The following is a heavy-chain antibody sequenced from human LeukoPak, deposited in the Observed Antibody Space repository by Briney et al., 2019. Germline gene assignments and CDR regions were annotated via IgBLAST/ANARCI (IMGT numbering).Heavy chain of an antibody. Sequence: GGSLRLSCAASGFSISSHFMTWVRQAPGKGLEWVSVIYTGGITHYADSVAGRFTISRDNSKNTLYLQMNSLRVEDTAVYYCARDLVTSGGGLDYWGQGTLVTVSS. CDR1: GFSISSHF. CDR2: IYTGGIT. J-gene: IGHJ4*02. D-gene: IGHD2-2*01. V-gene: IGHV3-53*01. CDR3: ARDLVTSGGGLDY.